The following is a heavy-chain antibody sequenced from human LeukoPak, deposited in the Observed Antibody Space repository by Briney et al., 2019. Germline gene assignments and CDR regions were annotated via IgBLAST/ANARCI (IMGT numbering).Heavy chain of an antibody. J-gene: IGHJ4*02. D-gene: IGHD5-24*01. Sequence: GASVKVSCKASGYTFNRYGISWVRQAPGQGLEWMGWISGYNGDTNYAQKVQGRVTMTTDTSTSTAYMEQRSLRSDDTAVYYCARDTEMDTTPFDYWGQGTLVTVSS. CDR3: ARDTEMDTTPFDY. CDR2: ISGYNGDT. CDR1: GYTFNRYG. V-gene: IGHV1-18*01.